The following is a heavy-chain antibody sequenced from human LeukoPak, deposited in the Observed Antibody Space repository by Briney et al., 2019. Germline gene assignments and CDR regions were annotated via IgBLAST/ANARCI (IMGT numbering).Heavy chain of an antibody. V-gene: IGHV4-39*01. CDR2: IYYSGST. CDR1: GGSISSSGDY. CDR3: ARHAFPYSYANWFDR. J-gene: IGHJ5*02. Sequence: SEPLSLTCTLPGGSISSSGDYWGWVRQPPGKGLEWFVSIYYSGSTYYNPSLKSRVTISVDTSKNQFSLKLSSVTAADTAVYYCARHAFPYSYANWFDRWGQGTLVTVSS. D-gene: IGHD1-26*01.